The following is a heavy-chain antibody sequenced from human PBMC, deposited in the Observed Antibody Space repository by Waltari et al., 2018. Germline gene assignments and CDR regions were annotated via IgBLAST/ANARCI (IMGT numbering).Heavy chain of an antibody. CDR3: ARATGSSSGQGGYWLDY. CDR2: ISPIFGTA. J-gene: IGHJ4*02. Sequence: QVQLVQSGAEVKKPGSSVKVSCKASGGTFSSYAISWVRQAPGQGLGWMGGISPIFGTANCDQKFQGRVTITADESTSTASMGLSSLRSEDTAVYYCARATGSSSGQGGYWLDYWGQGTLVTVSS. D-gene: IGHD6-13*01. CDR1: GGTFSSYA. V-gene: IGHV1-69*01.